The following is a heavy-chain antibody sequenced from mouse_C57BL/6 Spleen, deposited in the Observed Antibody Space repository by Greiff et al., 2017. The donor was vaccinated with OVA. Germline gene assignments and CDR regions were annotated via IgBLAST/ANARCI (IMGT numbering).Heavy chain of an antibody. V-gene: IGHV2-2*01. CDR2: LWSGGGT. J-gene: IGHJ2*01. Sequence: VHLVESGPGLVQPSQSLSITCTVSGFSLTSYGVHWVRQSPGKGLEWLGVLWSGGGTDYNAAFISRLSISKDNSKSQVFFKMNSLQADDTAIYYCARRGAAQAPYYFDYWGQGTTLTVSS. D-gene: IGHD3-2*02. CDR1: GFSLTSYG. CDR3: ARRGAAQAPYYFDY.